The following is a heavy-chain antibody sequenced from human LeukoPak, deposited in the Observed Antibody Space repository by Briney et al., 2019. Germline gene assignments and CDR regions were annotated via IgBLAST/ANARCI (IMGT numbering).Heavy chain of an antibody. J-gene: IGHJ4*02. CDR3: ASYKTYYDSSGNPFDY. CDR2: IYHNGNT. D-gene: IGHD3-22*01. CDR1: GGSISSSSYC. Sequence: PSETLSLTCTVSGGSISSSSYCWGWIRQPPGKGLEWIGSIYHNGNTYYNSSLKSRVTISVHTSENQFSLKLSTVTAADTAVYYCASYKTYYDSSGNPFDYWGQGTLVTVSS. V-gene: IGHV4-39*07.